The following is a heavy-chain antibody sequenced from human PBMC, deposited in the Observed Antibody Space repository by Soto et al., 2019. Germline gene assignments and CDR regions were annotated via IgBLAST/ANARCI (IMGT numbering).Heavy chain of an antibody. D-gene: IGHD3-22*01. CDR3: ARLGGYYQSLDT. J-gene: IGHJ5*02. V-gene: IGHV4-30-2*01. CDR1: GGSISSGGYS. Sequence: SETLSLTCAVSGGSISSGGYSWSWIRQPPGKGLEWIGYIYHSGSTYYNPSLKSRVTISVDRSKNQFSLKLSSVTAADTAFYYCARLGGYYQSLDTWGQGTLVTVSS. CDR2: IYHSGST.